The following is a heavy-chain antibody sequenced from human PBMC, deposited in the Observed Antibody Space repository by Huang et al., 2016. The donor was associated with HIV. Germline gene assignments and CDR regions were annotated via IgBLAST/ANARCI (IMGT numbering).Heavy chain of an antibody. CDR2: IIPVFGRT. V-gene: IGHV1-69*13. CDR3: ARDLSYSSGWYSDAFDV. Sequence: VKKAGSSVKVSCKASGGTFGSYAMSWVRQVPGQGPEWMGGIIPVFGRTTYAQRFQGRVTITADESTSTVYMEVSSLRSQDTAVYYCARDLSYSSGWYSDAFDVWGQGTMVVVSS. D-gene: IGHD6-19*01. CDR1: GGTFGSYA. J-gene: IGHJ3*01.